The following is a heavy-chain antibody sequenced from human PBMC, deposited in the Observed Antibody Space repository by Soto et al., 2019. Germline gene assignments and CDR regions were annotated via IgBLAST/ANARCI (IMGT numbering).Heavy chain of an antibody. J-gene: IGHJ4*02. Sequence: EVQLVESGGGLVQPGRSLRLSCAASGFTFDDYAMHWVRQAPGKGLEWVSSISSSSSYIYYADSVKGRFTISRDNAKNSLYLQMNSLRAEDTAVYYCAREDSSSWENWGQGTLVTVSS. D-gene: IGHD6-13*01. CDR1: GFTFDDYA. CDR3: AREDSSSWEN. CDR2: ISSSSSYI. V-gene: IGHV3-21*01.